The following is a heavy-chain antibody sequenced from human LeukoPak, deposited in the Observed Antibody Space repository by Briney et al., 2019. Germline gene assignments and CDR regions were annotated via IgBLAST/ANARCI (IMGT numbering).Heavy chain of an antibody. CDR2: IRYDGTNT. V-gene: IGHV3-30*02. J-gene: IGHJ4*02. D-gene: IGHD6-13*01. Sequence: PGGSLRLSCAASGFTFSNYGIHWVRQAPGKGLRWVAFIRYDGTNTYYADSVKGRFTISRDNSKNTLYLQMSSLRADDTAVYYCAKVEISSWYAAFDYWGQGTLVTVSS. CDR1: GFTFSNYG. CDR3: AKVEISSWYAAFDY.